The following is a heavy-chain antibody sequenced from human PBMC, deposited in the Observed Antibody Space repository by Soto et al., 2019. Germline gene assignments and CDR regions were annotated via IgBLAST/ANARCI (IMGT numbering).Heavy chain of an antibody. CDR1: GFTFSSYA. V-gene: IGHV3-23*01. CDR3: AKDGYYYGSGSYLDY. J-gene: IGHJ4*02. Sequence: EVQLLESGGGLVQPGGSLRLPCAASGFTFSSYAMSWVRQAPGKGLEWVSAISGSGGSTYYADSVKGRFTISRDNSKNTLYLQMNSLRAEDTAVYYCAKDGYYYGSGSYLDYWGQGTLVTVSS. D-gene: IGHD3-10*01. CDR2: ISGSGGST.